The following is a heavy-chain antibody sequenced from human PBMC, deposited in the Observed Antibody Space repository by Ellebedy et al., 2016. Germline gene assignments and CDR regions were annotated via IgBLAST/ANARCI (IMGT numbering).Heavy chain of an antibody. J-gene: IGHJ4*02. CDR3: ARGTEWELRN. V-gene: IGHV4-34*01. CDR1: GGSFSGYY. D-gene: IGHD1-26*01. CDR2: IYYSGST. Sequence: SETLSLTCAVYGGSFSGYYWSWIRQPPGKGLEWIGYIYYSGSTYYNPSLKSRVTISVDTSKNQFSLKLSSVTAADTAVYYCARGTEWELRNWGQGTLVTVSS.